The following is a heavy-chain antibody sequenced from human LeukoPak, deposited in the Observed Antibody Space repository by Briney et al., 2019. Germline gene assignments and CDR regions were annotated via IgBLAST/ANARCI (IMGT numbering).Heavy chain of an antibody. J-gene: IGHJ3*02. CDR2: IYYSGST. Sequence: SETLTLTCTASGGSISCYYWSWIRKPPGKGLEWVGYIYYSGSTNYNPSPQSRVTISVDTSKNQFSLKLSSVTAADTAVYYCARTAYSGYVKAFDIWGQGTMVNVSS. CDR3: ARTAYSGYVKAFDI. CDR1: GGSISCYY. D-gene: IGHD5-12*01. V-gene: IGHV4-59*08.